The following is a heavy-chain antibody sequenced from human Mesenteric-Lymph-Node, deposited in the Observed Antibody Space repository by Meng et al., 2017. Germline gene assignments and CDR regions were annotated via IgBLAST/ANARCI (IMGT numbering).Heavy chain of an antibody. J-gene: IGHJ2*01. CDR2: IKKDGTVK. V-gene: IGHV3-7*01. CDR1: GFSFSNYW. CDR3: AKDLHSFTYAYWYFDL. Sequence: HLVVAGGDVVLPGGVTGFSCACSGFSFSNYWMSWVRQAPGKGLEWVANIKKDGTVKYYVDSVKCRFSISRDNAKNSLYLQMDSLRGEDTALYYCAKDLHSFTYAYWYFDLWGRGTLVTVSS. D-gene: IGHD2/OR15-2a*01.